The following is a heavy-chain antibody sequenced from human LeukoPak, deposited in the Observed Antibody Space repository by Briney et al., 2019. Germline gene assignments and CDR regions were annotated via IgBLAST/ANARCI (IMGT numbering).Heavy chain of an antibody. Sequence: PSETLSLTCAVYGGSFSGYYWRWIRQPPGKGLEWIGEINHSGSTNYNPSLKSRVTISVDTSKNQFSLKLSSVTAADTAVYYCASSLGYYGSGSSFDYWGQGTLVTVSS. D-gene: IGHD3-10*01. V-gene: IGHV4-34*01. CDR3: ASSLGYYGSGSSFDY. J-gene: IGHJ4*02. CDR2: INHSGST. CDR1: GGSFSGYY.